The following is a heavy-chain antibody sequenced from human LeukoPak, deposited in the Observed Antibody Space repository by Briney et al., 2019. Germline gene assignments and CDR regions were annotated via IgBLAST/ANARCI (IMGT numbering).Heavy chain of an antibody. Sequence: SETLSLTCTVSGGSISSYYWSWIRQPPGKGLEWIGYIYYSGSTKYNPSLKSRVTISVDTSKNQFSLKLSSVTAADTAVYYCASTILTSHFDYWGQGTLVTVSS. D-gene: IGHD3-9*01. V-gene: IGHV4-59*01. J-gene: IGHJ4*02. CDR1: GGSISSYY. CDR3: ASTILTSHFDY. CDR2: IYYSGST.